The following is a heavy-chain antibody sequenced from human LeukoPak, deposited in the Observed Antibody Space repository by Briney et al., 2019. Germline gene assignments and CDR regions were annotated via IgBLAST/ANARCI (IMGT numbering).Heavy chain of an antibody. CDR3: ARVVQAIVVVPAAPWFDY. V-gene: IGHV4-30-2*01. Sequence: PSETLSLTCAVSGGSISSGGYSWSWIRQPPGKGLEWIGYIYHSGSTYYNPSLKSRVTISVDRSKNQFSLKLSSVTAADTAVYYCARVVQAIVVVPAAPWFDYWGQGTLVTVYS. CDR2: IYHSGST. D-gene: IGHD2-2*01. J-gene: IGHJ4*02. CDR1: GGSISSGGYS.